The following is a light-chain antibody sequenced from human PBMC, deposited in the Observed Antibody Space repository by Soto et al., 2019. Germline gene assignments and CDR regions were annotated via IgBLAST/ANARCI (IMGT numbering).Light chain of an antibody. V-gene: IGLV2-14*03. J-gene: IGLJ2*01. CDR3: TSYSSSSSVV. CDR1: RSDVGGYNY. CDR2: DVS. Sequence: QSALTQPASVSGSPGQSITISCTGTRSDVGGYNYVSWYQQHPDKAPKLIIYDVSYRPSGVSNRFSGSKSGNTASLTISGLQAEDEGDYHCTSYSSSSSVVFGGGTKLTVL.